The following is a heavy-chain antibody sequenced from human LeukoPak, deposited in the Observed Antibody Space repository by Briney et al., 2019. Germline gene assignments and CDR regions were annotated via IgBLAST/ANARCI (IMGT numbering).Heavy chain of an antibody. CDR1: GFTFSSYG. D-gene: IGHD2-15*01. V-gene: IGHV3-23*01. Sequence: GGSLRLSCAASGFTFSSYGITWVRQAPGKGLEWVSTISATGGSTYYADSVKGRFTISRDNSKNTLYLQMNSLRAEDTAVYYCARARKCSGGSCYLRGAPGWGGWDVWGQGTTVTVSS. J-gene: IGHJ6*02. CDR2: ISATGGST. CDR3: ARARKCSGGSCYLRGAPGWGGWDV.